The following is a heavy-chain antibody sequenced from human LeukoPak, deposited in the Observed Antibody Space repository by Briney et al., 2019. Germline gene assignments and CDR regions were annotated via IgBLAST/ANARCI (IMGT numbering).Heavy chain of an antibody. V-gene: IGHV3-30*02. CDR2: IRYDGSNK. Sequence: GGSLRLSCAASGFTFSSYGMHWVRQAPGKGLEWVAFIRYDGSNKYYADSVKGRFTISRDNSKNTLYLQMNSLRSDDTAVYYYARGGVLWFGKYESDYWGQGTLVTVSS. J-gene: IGHJ4*02. CDR3: ARGGVLWFGKYESDY. CDR1: GFTFSSYG. D-gene: IGHD3-10*01.